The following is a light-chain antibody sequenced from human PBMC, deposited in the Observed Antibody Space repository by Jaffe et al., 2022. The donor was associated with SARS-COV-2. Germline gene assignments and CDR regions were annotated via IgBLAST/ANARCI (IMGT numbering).Light chain of an antibody. V-gene: IGLV2-14*03. CDR1: SSDVGGYDY. Sequence: QSALTQPASVSGSPGQSITMSCTGTSSDVGGYDYVSWYQQHPGKAPKLIIYDVRNRPSGVSNRFSGSKSGNAASLTISGLLAEDEADYYCSSYTVTTSSASNTVLFGGGTKLTVL. CDR2: DVR. J-gene: IGLJ2*01. CDR3: SSYTVTTSSASNTVL.